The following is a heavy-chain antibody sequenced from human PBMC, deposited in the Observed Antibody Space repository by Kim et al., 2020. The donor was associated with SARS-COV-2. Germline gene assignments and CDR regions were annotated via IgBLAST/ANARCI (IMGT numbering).Heavy chain of an antibody. CDR1: GGSFSGYY. CDR2: INHSGST. Sequence: SETLSLTCAVYGGSFSGYYWSWIRQPPGKGLEWIGEINHSGSTNYNPSLKSRVTISVDTSKNQFSLKLSSVTAADTAVYYCARGPMYDYVWGSYRFSWY. D-gene: IGHD3-16*02. CDR3: ARGPMYDYVWGSYRFSWY. J-gene: IGHJ2*01. V-gene: IGHV4-34*01.